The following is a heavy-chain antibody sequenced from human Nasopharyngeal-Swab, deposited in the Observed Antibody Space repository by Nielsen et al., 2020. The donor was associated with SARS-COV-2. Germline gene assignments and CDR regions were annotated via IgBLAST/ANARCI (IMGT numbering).Heavy chain of an antibody. CDR1: GGSFSGYY. CDR2: IYHSGST. J-gene: IGHJ3*02. D-gene: IGHD6-19*01. CDR3: AGLSRGYSSGFDI. Sequence: GSLRLSCAVYGGSFSGYYWSWIRQPPGKGLEWIGEIYHSGSTNYNPSLKSRVTISVDKSKNQFSLKLSSVTAADTAVYYCAGLSRGYSSGFDIWGQGTMVTVSS. V-gene: IGHV4-34*01.